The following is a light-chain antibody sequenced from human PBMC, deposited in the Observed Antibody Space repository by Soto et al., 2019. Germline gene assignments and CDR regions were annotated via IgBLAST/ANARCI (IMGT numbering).Light chain of an antibody. J-gene: IGLJ2*01. V-gene: IGLV2-23*01. CDR1: GSYKF. CDR2: EGS. CDR3: CSFSNNHVV. Sequence: QSALTQPASVSGSPGQSITITCTGTGSYKFVSWYQQHPGKAPRPMIYEGSERPSGVSRRFSGYGSGNTASLTISELQAGDEAGYFCCSFSNNHVVFGGGTKVTVL.